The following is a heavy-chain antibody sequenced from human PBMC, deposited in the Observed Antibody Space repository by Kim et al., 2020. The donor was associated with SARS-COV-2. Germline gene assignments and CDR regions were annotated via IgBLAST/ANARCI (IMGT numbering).Heavy chain of an antibody. J-gene: IGHJ4*02. CDR3: AKVKADQLLWLYSAYYFDY. V-gene: IGHV3-23*01. CDR2: ISGSGGST. CDR1: GFTFSSYA. Sequence: GGSLRLSCAASGFTFSSYAMSWVRQAPGKGLEWVSAISGSGGSTYYADSVKGRFTISRDNSKNTLYLQMNSLRAEDTAVYYCAKVKADQLLWLYSAYYFDYWGQGTLVTVSS. D-gene: IGHD2-2*01.